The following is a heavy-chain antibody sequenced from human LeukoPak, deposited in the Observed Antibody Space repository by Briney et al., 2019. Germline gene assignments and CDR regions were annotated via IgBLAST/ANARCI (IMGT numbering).Heavy chain of an antibody. D-gene: IGHD2-2*01. V-gene: IGHV3-21*01. CDR2: ISSSSGYI. J-gene: IGHJ6*03. CDR3: ARGVVVVPAALYYYYYMDV. Sequence: PGGSLRLSCAASGFTFSSYSMNWVRQAPGKGLEWVSSISSSSGYIYYADSVKGRFTISRDNAKNSLYLQMNSLRAEDTAVYYCARGVVVVPAALYYYYYMDVWGKGTTVTVSS. CDR1: GFTFSSYS.